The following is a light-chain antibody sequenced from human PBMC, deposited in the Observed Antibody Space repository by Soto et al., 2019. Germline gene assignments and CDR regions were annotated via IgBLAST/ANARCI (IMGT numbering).Light chain of an antibody. J-gene: IGKJ1*01. CDR3: QQRGNWPQT. V-gene: IGKV3-11*01. CDR1: QSVSSF. Sequence: EIVFTQSPATLSLSPGERATLSCRASQSVSSFLAWYQQKPGQAPRLLISDASNRATGIPARFSGSGSGTDFTLTIISLEPEDFAVYYCQQRGNWPQTFGQGTKVDIK. CDR2: DAS.